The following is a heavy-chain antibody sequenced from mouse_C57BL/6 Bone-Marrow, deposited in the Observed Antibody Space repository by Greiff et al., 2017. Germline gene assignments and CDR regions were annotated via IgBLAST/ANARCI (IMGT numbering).Heavy chain of an antibody. Sequence: QVHVKQPGAELVRPGSSVKLSCKASGYTFTSYWMDWVKQRPGQGLEWIGNIYPSDSETHYNQKFKDKATLTVDKSSSTAYMQLSSLTSEDSAVYYCASAGLGYDGGYGGAMDYWGKGTSVTGSS. CDR2: IYPSDSET. CDR1: GYTFTSYW. J-gene: IGHJ4*01. V-gene: IGHV1-61*01. CDR3: ASAGLGYDGGYGGAMDY. D-gene: IGHD2-3*01.